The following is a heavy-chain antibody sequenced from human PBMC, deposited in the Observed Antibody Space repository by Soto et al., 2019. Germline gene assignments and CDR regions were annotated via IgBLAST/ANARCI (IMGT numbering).Heavy chain of an antibody. Sequence: GGSLRLSCAASGFTFSSYSMNWVRQAPGKGLEWVSYISGSDDSTYYADSVKGRFTIPRDNSKNTLYLQMNSLRAEDTAVYYCAREIYDDYDSSGFDHWGQGTLVTVSS. V-gene: IGHV3-48*01. CDR3: AREIYDDYDSSGFDH. D-gene: IGHD3-22*01. CDR1: GFTFSSYS. J-gene: IGHJ4*02. CDR2: ISGSDDST.